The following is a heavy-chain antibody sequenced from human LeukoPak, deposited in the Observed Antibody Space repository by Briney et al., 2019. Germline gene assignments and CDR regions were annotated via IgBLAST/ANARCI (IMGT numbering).Heavy chain of an antibody. CDR3: AREKSDRDYYDSSGYYLDY. CDR2: IIPIFGTA. CDR1: GGTFSSYA. Sequence: VKVSCKASGGTFSSYAISWVRQAPGQGLEWMGGIIPIFGTANYAQKFQGRVTITTDESTNTAYMELSSLRSEDTAVYYCAREKSDRDYYDSSGYYLDYWGQGTLVTVSS. D-gene: IGHD3-22*01. J-gene: IGHJ4*02. V-gene: IGHV1-69*05.